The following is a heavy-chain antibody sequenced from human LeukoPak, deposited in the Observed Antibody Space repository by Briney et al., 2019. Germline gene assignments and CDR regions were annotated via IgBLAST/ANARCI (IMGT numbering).Heavy chain of an antibody. J-gene: IGHJ3*02. CDR2: IWYDGSNK. CDR1: GFTFSSYG. Sequence: GRSLRLSCAASGFTFSSYGMHWVRQAPGKGLGWVAVIWYDGSNKYYADSVKGRFTISRDNSKNTLYLQMNSLRAEDTAVYYCAKGVAISTYLLYAFDIWGRGTMVTVSS. V-gene: IGHV3-33*06. D-gene: IGHD2/OR15-2a*01. CDR3: AKGVAISTYLLYAFDI.